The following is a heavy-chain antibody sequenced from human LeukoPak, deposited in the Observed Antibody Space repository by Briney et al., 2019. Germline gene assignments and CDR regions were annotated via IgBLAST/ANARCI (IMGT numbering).Heavy chain of an antibody. V-gene: IGHV1-46*01. J-gene: IGHJ3*01. CDR3: ARNGWVGAPQLGAFDV. D-gene: IGHD1-26*01. Sequence: GASVKVSCKASGYTFTNYYLHWVRQAPGQGLEWMGIINPSAGTASYPQKFQGRVTMTRDTSTTTVYMELTSLRSEDTAAYYCARNGWVGAPQLGAFDVWGRGIMVTVSS. CDR2: INPSAGTA. CDR1: GYTFTNYY.